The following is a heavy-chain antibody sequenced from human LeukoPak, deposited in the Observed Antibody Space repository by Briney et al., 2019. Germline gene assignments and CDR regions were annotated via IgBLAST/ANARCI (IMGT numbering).Heavy chain of an antibody. CDR1: GFTFSSYS. D-gene: IGHD3-22*01. Sequence: PGGSLRLSCAASGFTFSSYSMNWVRQTSGTGLEWVSSISSSSSYINYTDSVKGRFTISRDNAKNSLYLQMNSLRAEDTAVYYCARDRDYYDSSGYYYLPGDYWGQGTLVTVSS. CDR2: ISSSSSYI. CDR3: ARDRDYYDSSGYYYLPGDY. J-gene: IGHJ4*02. V-gene: IGHV3-21*01.